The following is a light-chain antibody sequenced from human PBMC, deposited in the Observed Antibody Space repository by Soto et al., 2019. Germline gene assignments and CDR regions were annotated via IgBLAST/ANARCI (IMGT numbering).Light chain of an antibody. Sequence: DIQMTQSPSSLSASVGDRVTITCRASQSINNCLNWYQQKPGKAPKLLIYAASSLQSGVPSRFSGSGSGTHFTFTISSLQPEDFATYYCQQGFNTPNTFGPGTKVDIK. CDR1: QSINNC. V-gene: IGKV1-39*01. CDR3: QQGFNTPNT. J-gene: IGKJ3*01. CDR2: AAS.